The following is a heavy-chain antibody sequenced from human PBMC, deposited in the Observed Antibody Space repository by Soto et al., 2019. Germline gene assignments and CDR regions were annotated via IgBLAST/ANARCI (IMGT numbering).Heavy chain of an antibody. CDR2: INAGNGNT. CDR3: ARDSGLRFLEWLFDY. D-gene: IGHD3-3*01. CDR1: GYTFTSYV. Sequence: GASVKVSCKASGYTFTSYVMHWVRQAPGQRLEWMGWINAGNGNTKYSQKFQGRVTITRDTSASTAYMELSSLRSEDTAVYYCARDSGLRFLEWLFDYWGQGTLVTVSS. V-gene: IGHV1-3*01. J-gene: IGHJ4*02.